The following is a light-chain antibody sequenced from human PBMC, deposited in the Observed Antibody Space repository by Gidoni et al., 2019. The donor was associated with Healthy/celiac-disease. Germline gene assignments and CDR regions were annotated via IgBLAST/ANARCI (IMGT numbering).Light chain of an antibody. V-gene: IGKV1-39*01. J-gene: IGKJ2*01. CDR3: QQSYSTLHT. CDR2: AAS. CDR1: QSISSY. Sequence: IQMTQSPSSLSASVGDRLTITCRASQSISSYSKWYQQKPGKAPKLLIYAASSVQSGVPSRLSGSGAGRDFTLTIRSLQRVEFATYYCQQSYSTLHTFGQGTKLEIK.